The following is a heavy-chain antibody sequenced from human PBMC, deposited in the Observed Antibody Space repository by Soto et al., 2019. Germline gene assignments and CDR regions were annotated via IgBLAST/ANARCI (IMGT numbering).Heavy chain of an antibody. V-gene: IGHV1-18*01. D-gene: IGHD3-3*01. J-gene: IGHJ6*02. CDR3: AGDDVDFLSGYYPNYYYYYGMDV. Sequence: ASVKVSCKASGYTFTSYGISWVRQAPGQGLEWMGWISAYNGNTNYAQKLQGRVTMTTDTSTSTAYLELRSLRSDDTAVYYCAGDDVDFLSGYYPNYYYYYGMDVWGQGTTVTVSS. CDR1: GYTFTSYG. CDR2: ISAYNGNT.